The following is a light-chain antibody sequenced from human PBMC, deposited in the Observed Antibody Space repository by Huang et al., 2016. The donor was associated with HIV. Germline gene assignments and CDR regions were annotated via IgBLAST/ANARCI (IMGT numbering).Light chain of an antibody. V-gene: IGKV1-5*03. Sequence: DIQMTQSPSTLSASIGDRAIITCRASQSISRWVAWYQQKPGKAPKLLIYRGSNLESGVSSRFSGGGSGTEFTLTINSLQPDDLASYYCQQYISYPWTFGQGTKVEIK. CDR2: RGS. CDR3: QQYISYPWT. J-gene: IGKJ1*01. CDR1: QSISRW.